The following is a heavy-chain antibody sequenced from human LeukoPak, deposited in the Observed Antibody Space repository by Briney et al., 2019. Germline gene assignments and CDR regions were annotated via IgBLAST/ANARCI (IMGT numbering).Heavy chain of an antibody. V-gene: IGHV4-59*01. D-gene: IGHD6-6*01. Sequence: PSETLSLTCTVSGGSISSSYWSWIRQPPGKGLEWIGYIYYSGTTNYNPSLKSRFTISVDTSKNQFSLKLTSVTAADTAVYYCVRDRSSSHAFDIWGQGTMVTVSS. J-gene: IGHJ3*02. CDR2: IYYSGTT. CDR3: VRDRSSSHAFDI. CDR1: GGSISSSY.